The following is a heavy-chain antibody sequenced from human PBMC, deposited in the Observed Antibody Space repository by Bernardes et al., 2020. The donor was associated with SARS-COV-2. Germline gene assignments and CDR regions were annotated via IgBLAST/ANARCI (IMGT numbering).Heavy chain of an antibody. D-gene: IGHD3-10*01. Sequence: GGSLRLSCAASGFTFSSYGMHWVRQAPGKGLEWVAVIWYDGSNKYYADSVKGRFTISRDNSKNTLYLQMNSLRAEDTAVYYCASNRAPYGSGSYYNFDYWGQGTLVTVSS. J-gene: IGHJ4*02. V-gene: IGHV3-33*01. CDR2: IWYDGSNK. CDR1: GFTFSSYG. CDR3: ASNRAPYGSGSYYNFDY.